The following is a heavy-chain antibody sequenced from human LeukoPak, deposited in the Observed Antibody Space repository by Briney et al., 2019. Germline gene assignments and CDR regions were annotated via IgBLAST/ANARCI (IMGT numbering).Heavy chain of an antibody. D-gene: IGHD6-13*01. Sequence: ASVKVSCKASGYTFTGYYMHWVRHAPGQGLEWMGWINPNSGGTNYAQKFQGRVTMTRDTSISTAYMELSRLRSDDTAVYYCARAAAAGPTHFDYWGQGTLVTVSS. V-gene: IGHV1-2*02. CDR2: INPNSGGT. CDR3: ARAAAAGPTHFDY. J-gene: IGHJ4*02. CDR1: GYTFTGYY.